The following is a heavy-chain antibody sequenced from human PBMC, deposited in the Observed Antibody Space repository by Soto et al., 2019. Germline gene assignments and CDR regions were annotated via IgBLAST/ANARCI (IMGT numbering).Heavy chain of an antibody. CDR1: GFTLSTYS. CDR2: ISKSSTTI. V-gene: IGHV3-48*02. Sequence: GSLRLSCIASGFTLSTYSMTWVRQAPGKGLEWLSYISKSSTTINYADSVKGRFTISRDNAKNSVYLEMSSLRDEDSAVYYCARDPPNFYYYGMDVWGQGTTVTVSS. CDR3: ARDPPNFYYYGMDV. J-gene: IGHJ6*02.